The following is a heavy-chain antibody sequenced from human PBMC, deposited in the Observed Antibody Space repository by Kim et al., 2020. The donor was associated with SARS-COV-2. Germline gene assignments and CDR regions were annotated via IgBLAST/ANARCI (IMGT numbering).Heavy chain of an antibody. D-gene: IGHD1-26*01. Sequence: GGSLRLSCAASGFTFSSYAMSWVRQAPGKGLEWVSVIYSSGATTYYADSVRGRFIISRDNSKNTLYLHMNSLRAEDTAIYFCAKEEGGVGATLEYWGQGT. CDR3: AKEEGGVGATLEY. V-gene: IGHV3-23*03. CDR2: IYSSGATT. J-gene: IGHJ4*02. CDR1: GFTFSSYA.